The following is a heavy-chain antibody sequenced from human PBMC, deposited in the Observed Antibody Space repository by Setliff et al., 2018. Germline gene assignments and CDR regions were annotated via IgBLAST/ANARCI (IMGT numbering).Heavy chain of an antibody. CDR3: ARRVEMATIAFDV. Sequence: PSETLSLTCAVYGGSFSGYYWSWIRQPPGEGLEWIGEINHSGSTNDNPSLKSRVTLFVDTSKDQFSLRLTSMTAADTAVYYCARRVEMATIAFDVWGQGTMVTVSS. D-gene: IGHD5-12*01. CDR2: INHSGST. V-gene: IGHV4-34*01. CDR1: GGSFSGYY. J-gene: IGHJ3*01.